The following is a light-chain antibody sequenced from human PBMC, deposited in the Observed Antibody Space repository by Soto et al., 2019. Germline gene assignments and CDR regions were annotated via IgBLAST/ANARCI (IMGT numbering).Light chain of an antibody. Sequence: QSALTQPASVSGSPGQSITISCTGTSSDIGAYNSVSWYQQHPGKPPKLMIYEVSNRPSGVSNRFSASKSGNTASLTISWLQAEDEADYYCSSRTTSNPYVFGTGTKLTVL. CDR2: EVS. V-gene: IGLV2-14*01. CDR1: SSDIGAYNS. CDR3: SSRTTSNPYV. J-gene: IGLJ1*01.